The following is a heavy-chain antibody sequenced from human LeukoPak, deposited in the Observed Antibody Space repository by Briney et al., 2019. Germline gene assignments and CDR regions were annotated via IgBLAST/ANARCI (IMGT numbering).Heavy chain of an antibody. Sequence: SGGSLRLSCAASGFTFSSYWMSWVRQAPGKGLEWVANIKQDGSEKYYVDSVKGRFTISRDNAKNSLYLQMNSLRAEDTAVYYCAREPSGDSSGYFDYWGQGTLVTVSS. CDR2: IKQDGSEK. CDR1: GFTFSSYW. J-gene: IGHJ4*02. D-gene: IGHD3-22*01. V-gene: IGHV3-7*01. CDR3: AREPSGDSSGYFDY.